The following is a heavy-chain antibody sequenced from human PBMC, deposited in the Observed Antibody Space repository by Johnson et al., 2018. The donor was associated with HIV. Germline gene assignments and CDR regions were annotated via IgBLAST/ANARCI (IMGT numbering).Heavy chain of an antibody. CDR2: ISWNSGNI. D-gene: IGHD6-6*01. CDR1: GFTFDDYA. J-gene: IGHJ3*02. CDR3: ARDLGDSSSSWRELSAFDI. Sequence: QLVESGGGLVQPGRSLRLSCAASGFTFDDYAMHWVRQAPGKGLEWVSGISWNSGNIGYADSVKGGFAISRDNAKNSLYLQMNSLRAEDTAVYYCARDLGDSSSSWRELSAFDIWGQGTMVTVSS. V-gene: IGHV3-9*01.